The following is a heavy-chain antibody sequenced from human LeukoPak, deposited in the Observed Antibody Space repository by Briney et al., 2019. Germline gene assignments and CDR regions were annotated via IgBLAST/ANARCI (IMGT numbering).Heavy chain of an antibody. Sequence: PGGSLRLSCAASGFTFSDYNMRWIRQAPGKGLEWVSSISRSGSTKYYADSVKGRFTISRDNAKNSLFLQMNSLRAEDTAVYYCAKDDYYDTSGYRDWGQGTLVTVSS. CDR3: AKDDYYDTSGYRD. CDR2: ISRSGSTK. CDR1: GFTFSDYN. V-gene: IGHV3-11*01. J-gene: IGHJ4*02. D-gene: IGHD3-22*01.